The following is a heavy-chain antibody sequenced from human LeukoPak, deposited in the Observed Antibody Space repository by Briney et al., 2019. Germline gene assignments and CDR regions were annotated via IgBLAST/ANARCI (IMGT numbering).Heavy chain of an antibody. D-gene: IGHD1-26*01. CDR3: ARSRCCGTYYVDY. V-gene: IGHV1-2*02. CDR2: INPNSGGT. J-gene: IGHJ4*02. Sequence: ASVKVSCKASGYTFTGYYMHWVGQAPGQGREWVGWINPNSGGTNYAQRFQGRVTMTRDTSISTAYMELSRLRSDDTAVYYCARSRCCGTYYVDYWGQGTLVTVSS. CDR1: GYTFTGYY.